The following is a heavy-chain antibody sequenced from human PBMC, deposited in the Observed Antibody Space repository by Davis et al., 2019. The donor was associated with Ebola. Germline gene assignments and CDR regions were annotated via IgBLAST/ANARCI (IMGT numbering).Heavy chain of an antibody. V-gene: IGHV3-74*01. CDR2: INSDGSST. D-gene: IGHD2-2*02. CDR3: ARPNCSSTSCYKYGMDV. CDR1: GFTFSSYW. Sequence: HTGGSLRLSCAASGFTFSSYWMHWVRQAPGKGLVWVSRINSDGSSTSYADSVKGRFTISRDNAKNTLYLQMNSLRAEDTAVYYCARPNCSSTSCYKYGMDVWGQGTTVTVSS. J-gene: IGHJ6*02.